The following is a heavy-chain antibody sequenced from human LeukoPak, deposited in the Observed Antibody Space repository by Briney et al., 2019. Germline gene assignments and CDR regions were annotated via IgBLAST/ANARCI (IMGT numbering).Heavy chain of an antibody. J-gene: IGHJ5*02. CDR2: INTGNGNT. D-gene: IGHD3-10*01. V-gene: IGHV1-3*03. Sequence: ASVKVSCKASGGTFSSYAISWVRQAPGQRLEWMGWINTGNGNTKYSQEFQGRVTITRDTSASTACMELSSLRSEDMAVYYCARGAKFRSYGSGTYYTSLPFDPWGQGTLVTVSS. CDR1: GGTFSSYA. CDR3: ARGAKFRSYGSGTYYTSLPFDP.